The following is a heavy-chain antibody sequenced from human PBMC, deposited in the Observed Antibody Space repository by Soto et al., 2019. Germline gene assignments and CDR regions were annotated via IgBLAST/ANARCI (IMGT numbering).Heavy chain of an antibody. CDR2: IKEDGSEK. CDR3: ARYRSLAP. D-gene: IGHD3-16*02. V-gene: IGHV3-7*03. Sequence: EVQLVESGGGLVQPGGSLRLSCADSGFILRNYWMSWVRQAPGMGLQWGASIKEDGSEKYYVDPVKGRFTISRANAKNPPYLQMTSLRAEDTAVYYCARYRSLAPWGQGILVTVSS. CDR1: GFILRNYW. J-gene: IGHJ5*02.